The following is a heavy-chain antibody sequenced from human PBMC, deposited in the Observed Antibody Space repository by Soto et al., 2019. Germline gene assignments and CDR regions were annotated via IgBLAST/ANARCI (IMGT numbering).Heavy chain of an antibody. V-gene: IGHV1-8*01. CDR1: GYTFTSYD. J-gene: IGHJ3*02. D-gene: IGHD2-15*01. CDR2: MNPNSGNT. CDR3: ARVVRYCSGGSCKPGYAFDI. Sequence: ASVKVSCKASGYTFTSYDINWVRQATGQGLEWMGWMNPNSGNTGYAQKFQGRVTMTRNTSISTAYMELSSLRSEDTAVYYCARVVRYCSGGSCKPGYAFDIWGQGTMVTVSS.